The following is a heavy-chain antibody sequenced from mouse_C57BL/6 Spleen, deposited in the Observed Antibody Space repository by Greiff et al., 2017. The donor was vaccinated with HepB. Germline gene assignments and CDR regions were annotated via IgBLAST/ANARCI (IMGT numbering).Heavy chain of an antibody. CDR2: INPNNGGT. CDR3: ARSDYEYDGFAY. Sequence: EVQLQQSGPELVKPGASVKISCKASGYTFTDYYMNWVKQSHGKSLEWIGDINPNNGGTSYNQKFKGKATLTVDKSSSTAYMELRSLTSEDSAVYYCARSDYEYDGFAYWGQGTLVTVSA. D-gene: IGHD2-4*01. V-gene: IGHV1-26*01. J-gene: IGHJ3*01. CDR1: GYTFTDYY.